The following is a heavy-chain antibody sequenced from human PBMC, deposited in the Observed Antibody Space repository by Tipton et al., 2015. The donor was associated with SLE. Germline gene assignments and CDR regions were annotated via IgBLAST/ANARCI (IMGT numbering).Heavy chain of an antibody. J-gene: IGHJ6*02. CDR1: SGSVSSGAYY. CDR2: VFSSGTT. Sequence: LRLSCTVSSGSVSSGAYYWSWIRQHPGKGLEWIGYVFSSGTTYYNPSLQGRLSMSLDTSKNQLSLQLSSVTSADTAVYYCARSRGPGSCSGDNCYDYYFGMDVWGQGTTVTVSS. CDR3: ARSRGPGSCSGDNCYDYYFGMDV. V-gene: IGHV4-31*02. D-gene: IGHD2-15*01.